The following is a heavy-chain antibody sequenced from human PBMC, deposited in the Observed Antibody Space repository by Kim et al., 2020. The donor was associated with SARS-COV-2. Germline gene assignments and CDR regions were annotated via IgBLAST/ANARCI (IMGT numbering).Heavy chain of an antibody. CDR3: ASRPATSHYYGMDV. D-gene: IGHD6-25*01. CDR1: GYIFTAYY. J-gene: IGHJ6*02. Sequence: ASVKVSCKTSGYIFTAYYMHWVRQAPGQGLEWMGRINPNSGDTMYAQKFQGRVTITRDTSNSTAYMDLTGLTSDDTAVYYCASRPATSHYYGMDVWGQGTTVTVSS. V-gene: IGHV1-2*06. CDR2: INPNSGDT.